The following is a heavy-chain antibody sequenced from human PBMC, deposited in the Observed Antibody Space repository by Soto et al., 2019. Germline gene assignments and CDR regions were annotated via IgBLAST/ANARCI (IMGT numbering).Heavy chain of an antibody. V-gene: IGHV1-3*01. J-gene: IGHJ6*02. CDR1: GYTFTSYA. CDR2: INAGNGNT. D-gene: IGHD2-15*01. Sequence: GASVKVSCKASGYTFTSYAMHWVRQAPGQRLEWMGWINAGNGNTKYSQKFQGRVTITRDTSASTAYMELSSLRSEDTAVYYCARGKDTHYYYGMDVWGQGTTVTVSS. CDR3: ARGKDTHYYYGMDV.